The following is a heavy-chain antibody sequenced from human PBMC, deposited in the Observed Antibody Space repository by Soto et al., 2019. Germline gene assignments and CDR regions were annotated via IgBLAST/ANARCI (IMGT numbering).Heavy chain of an antibody. Sequence: GASVKVSCKASGYTFTSYYMHWVRQAPGQGLEWMGIINPSGGSTSYAQKFQGRVTMTRDTSTSTVYMELSSLRSEDTAVYYCARGKMDYYGSGSYQSFSSSLGGDVWGKGTTVTVSS. CDR1: GYTFTSYY. V-gene: IGHV1-46*01. J-gene: IGHJ6*04. CDR2: INPSGGST. D-gene: IGHD3-10*01. CDR3: ARGKMDYYGSGSYQSFSSSLGGDV.